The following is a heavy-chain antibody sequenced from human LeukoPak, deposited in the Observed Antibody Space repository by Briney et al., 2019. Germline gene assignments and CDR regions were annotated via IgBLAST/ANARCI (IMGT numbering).Heavy chain of an antibody. Sequence: SGGSLRLSCAASGFTFSSYGMHWVRQAPGKGPEWVAVISYDSNNKFYADSVKGRFTISRDNSKNTLYLQMNSLRAEDTAVYYCARDHRGSGSRYYYYYMDVWGKGTTVTISS. CDR2: ISYDSNNK. V-gene: IGHV3-30*03. CDR3: ARDHRGSGSRYYYYYMDV. CDR1: GFTFSSYG. J-gene: IGHJ6*03. D-gene: IGHD3-10*01.